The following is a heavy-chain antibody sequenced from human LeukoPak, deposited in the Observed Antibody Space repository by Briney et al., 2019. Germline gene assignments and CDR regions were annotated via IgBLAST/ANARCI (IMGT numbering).Heavy chain of an antibody. CDR1: GGSFSDYY. D-gene: IGHD3-10*01. V-gene: IGHV4-34*01. Sequence: SETLSLTCAVYGGSFSDYYWGWIRQPPEKGLEWIGEINHSGSTNYNPSLKSRVTISVDTSKNQFSLKLSSVTAADTAMYYCARAGFGLAPHRGTPFDYWGQGTLVTVSS. CDR2: INHSGST. J-gene: IGHJ4*02. CDR3: ARAGFGLAPHRGTPFDY.